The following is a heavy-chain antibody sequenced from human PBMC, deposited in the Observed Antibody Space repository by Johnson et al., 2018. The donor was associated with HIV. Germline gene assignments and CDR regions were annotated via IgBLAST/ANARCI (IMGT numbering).Heavy chain of an antibody. CDR2: ISYDGNKT. Sequence: QVQLVESGGGVVRPGGSLRLSCAASGFTFSSYGMHWVRQAPGKGLEWVAVISYDGNKTYYADSVRGLTISRDNSKNTLYLQLSSLRSEDTAVYYCARDSGVPGNDAFDIWGQGTMVTVSS. J-gene: IGHJ3*02. CDR1: GFTFSSYG. CDR3: ARDSGVPGNDAFDI. V-gene: IGHV3-30*03. D-gene: IGHD3-10*01.